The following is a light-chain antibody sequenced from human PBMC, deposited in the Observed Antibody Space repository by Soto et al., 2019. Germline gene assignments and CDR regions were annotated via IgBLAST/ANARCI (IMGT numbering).Light chain of an antibody. CDR2: LNSDGSH. Sequence: QPVLTQPPSASASLGASVKLTCTLSSGYSTYGIAWHQQQPEKGPRFLMKLNSDGSHNKGDGIPDRFSGSSSGAERYLTISSLQLEDEADYYCQTWGTGIWVFGGGTKVTVL. CDR3: QTWGTGIWV. V-gene: IGLV4-69*01. CDR1: SGYSTYG. J-gene: IGLJ3*02.